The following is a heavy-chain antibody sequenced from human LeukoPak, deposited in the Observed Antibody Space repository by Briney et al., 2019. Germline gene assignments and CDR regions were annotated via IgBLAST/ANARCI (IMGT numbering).Heavy chain of an antibody. CDR2: INADGSTT. V-gene: IGHV3-74*01. CDR1: GFTFGNSW. D-gene: IGHD1-1*01. Sequence: PGGSLRLSCAASGFTFGNSWVHWVREAPGKGLVWVSLINADGSTTTYADSVKGRFTISRDNARNTLSLQMNSLTIEDTAVYYCARGLESGPLRYWGQGTLVTVSS. CDR3: ARGLESGPLRY. J-gene: IGHJ4*02.